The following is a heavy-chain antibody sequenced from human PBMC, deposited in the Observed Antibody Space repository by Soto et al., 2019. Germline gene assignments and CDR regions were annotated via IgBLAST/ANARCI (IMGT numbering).Heavy chain of an antibody. CDR3: ARHKHAGGVPRPDAFDI. D-gene: IGHD3-3*01. CDR2: IYPGDSDT. CDR1: GYSFTSYW. V-gene: IGHV5-51*01. J-gene: IGHJ3*02. Sequence: PGESLKISCKGSGYSFTSYWIGWVRQMPGKGLEWMGIIYPGDSDTRYSPSFQGQVTISADKSISTAYLQWSSLKASDTAMYYCARHKHAGGVPRPDAFDIWGQGTMVTVSS.